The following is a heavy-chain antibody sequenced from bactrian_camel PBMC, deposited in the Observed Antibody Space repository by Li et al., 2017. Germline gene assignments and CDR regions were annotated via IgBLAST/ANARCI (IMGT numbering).Heavy chain of an antibody. D-gene: IGHD3*01. Sequence: HVQLVESGGGSVQTGGSLRLSCAVSGYTGYGFGCMGWFRQAPGKEREGVAAVSTTGPHRAIYADSVKGRFTISQDNAKNTVYLQMNSLKPEDTAMYYCAAGGPTTYDCYLGTWSQIHWGQGTQVTVS. CDR1: GYTGYGFGC. CDR2: VSTTGPHRA. V-gene: IGHV3S53*01. CDR3: AAGGPTTYDCYLGTWSQIH. J-gene: IGHJ4*01.